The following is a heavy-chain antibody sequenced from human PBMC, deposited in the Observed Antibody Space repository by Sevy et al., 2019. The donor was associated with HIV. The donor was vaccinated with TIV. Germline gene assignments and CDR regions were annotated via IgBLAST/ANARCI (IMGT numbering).Heavy chain of an antibody. CDR1: GFTFNNYG. Sequence: GGSLRLSCAASGFTFNNYGMHWVRQAPGKGLEWVAVIWYDGSNKHYADSVKGRFTISRDTSKNTLYLHMNSLRAEDTAVHYCARDIKSTVVTPGDYWGQGTLVTVSS. D-gene: IGHD4-17*01. J-gene: IGHJ4*02. CDR3: ARDIKSTVVTPGDY. V-gene: IGHV3-33*01. CDR2: IWYDGSNK.